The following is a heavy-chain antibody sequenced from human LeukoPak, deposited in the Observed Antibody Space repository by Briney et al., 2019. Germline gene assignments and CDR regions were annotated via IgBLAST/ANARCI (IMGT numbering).Heavy chain of an antibody. D-gene: IGHD5-18*01. J-gene: IGHJ4*02. CDR3: ARENTAMVSLIDY. V-gene: IGHV4-39*07. Sequence: SETLSLTCAVYGGSFSSYYWGWIRQPPGKGLEWIGSIYYSGSTYYNPSLKSRVTISVDTSKNQFSLKLSSVTAADTAVYYCARENTAMVSLIDYWGQGTLVTVSS. CDR1: GGSFSSYY. CDR2: IYYSGST.